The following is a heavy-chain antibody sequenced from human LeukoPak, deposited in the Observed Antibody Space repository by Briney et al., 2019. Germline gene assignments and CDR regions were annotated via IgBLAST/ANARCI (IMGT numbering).Heavy chain of an antibody. V-gene: IGHV4-4*07. D-gene: IGHD2-2*01. CDR1: GGSISSYY. CDR2: IYTSGST. CDR3: ASVGLLGPAAMNY. J-gene: IGHJ4*02. Sequence: SETLSLTCTVSGGSISSYYWSWIRQPAGKGLEWIGRIYTSGSTNYNPSLKSRVTMSVDTSKNQFSLKLSPVTAADTAVYYCASVGLLGPAAMNYWGQGTLVTVSS.